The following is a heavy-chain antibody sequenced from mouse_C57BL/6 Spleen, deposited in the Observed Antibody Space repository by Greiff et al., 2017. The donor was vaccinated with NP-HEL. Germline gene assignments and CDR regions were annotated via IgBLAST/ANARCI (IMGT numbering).Heavy chain of an antibody. CDR2: IDPSDSYT. D-gene: IGHD4-1*01. CDR3: ARLPGTPFDY. CDR1: GYTFTSYW. J-gene: IGHJ2*01. V-gene: IGHV1-69*01. Sequence: VQLQQPGAELVMPGASVKLSCKASGYTFTSYWMHWVKQRPGQGLEWIGEIDPSDSYTNYNQKFKGKSTLTVDKSSSTAHMQLSSLTSEDSAVYYCARLPGTPFDYWGQGTTLTVSS.